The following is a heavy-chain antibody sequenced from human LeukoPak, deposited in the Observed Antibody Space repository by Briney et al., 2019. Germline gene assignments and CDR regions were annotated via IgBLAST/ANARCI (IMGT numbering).Heavy chain of an antibody. J-gene: IGHJ3*02. Sequence: PSETLSLTCTVSGGSISSYYWSWIRQPPGKGLEWIGYIYYSGSTNYNPSLKSRVTISVDTSKNQFSLKLSSVTAADTAVYYCARLRLGSEWELRVDAFDIWGQGTMVTVSS. CDR2: IYYSGST. CDR3: ARLRLGSEWELRVDAFDI. V-gene: IGHV4-59*08. CDR1: GGSISSYY. D-gene: IGHD1-26*01.